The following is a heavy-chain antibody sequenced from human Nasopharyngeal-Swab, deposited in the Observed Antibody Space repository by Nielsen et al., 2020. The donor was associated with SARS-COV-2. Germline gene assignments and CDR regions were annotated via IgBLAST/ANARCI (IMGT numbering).Heavy chain of an antibody. CDR1: GGSISSSSYY. J-gene: IGHJ3*02. CDR3: ARENWQLANVFDI. D-gene: IGHD6-19*01. Sequence: SETLSLTCTVSGGSISSSSYYWGWIRQPPGKGLEWIGTIYYSGTTYYNPSLKSRVTISVDTSKNQFSLKLSSVTAADTAVYYCARENWQLANVFDIWGQGTMVTVSS. CDR2: IYYSGTT. V-gene: IGHV4-39*07.